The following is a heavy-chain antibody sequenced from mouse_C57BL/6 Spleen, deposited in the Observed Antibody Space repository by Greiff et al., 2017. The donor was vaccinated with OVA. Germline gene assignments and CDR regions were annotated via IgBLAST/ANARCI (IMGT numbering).Heavy chain of an antibody. Sequence: QVQLKQSGAELVRPGSSVKLSCKASGYTFTSYWMHWVKQRPIQGLEWIGNIDPSDSESHYNQKFKDKATLTVDKSSSTAYMQLSSLTSEDSAVYYCARSAYYYGSSQYYYAMDYWGQGTSVTVSS. CDR3: ARSAYYYGSSQYYYAMDY. J-gene: IGHJ4*01. D-gene: IGHD1-1*01. CDR1: GYTFTSYW. CDR2: IDPSDSES. V-gene: IGHV1-52*01.